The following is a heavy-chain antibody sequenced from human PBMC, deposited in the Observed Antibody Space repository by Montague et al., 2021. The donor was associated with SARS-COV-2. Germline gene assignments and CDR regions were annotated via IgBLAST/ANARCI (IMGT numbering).Heavy chain of an antibody. CDR1: GGSISSSSYY. CDR3: ARDLWVWLSVEGSFDY. V-gene: IGHV4-39*07. Sequence: SETLSLTCTVSGGSISSSSYYWGWIRQPPGKGLEWIGSIYYSGSTYYNPSLKSRVTISVDTSRNQFSLKLSSVTAADTAVYYCARDLWVWLSVEGSFDYWGQEPWSPSPQ. J-gene: IGHJ4*01. D-gene: IGHD5-12*01. CDR2: IYYSGST.